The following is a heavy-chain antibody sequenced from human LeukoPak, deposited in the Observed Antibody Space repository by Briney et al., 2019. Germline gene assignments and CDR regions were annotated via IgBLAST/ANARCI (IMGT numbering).Heavy chain of an antibody. D-gene: IGHD2-8*01. CDR2: IIPIFGTA. V-gene: IGHV1-69*06. J-gene: IGHJ6*03. CDR3: ARVLEYEYYYMDV. Sequence: ASVKVSCKASGGTFSSYAISWVRQAPGQGFEWMGRIIPIFGTANYAQKFQGRVTITADKSTSTAYMELSSLRSEDTAVYYCARVLEYEYYYMDVWGKGTTVTVSS. CDR1: GGTFSSYA.